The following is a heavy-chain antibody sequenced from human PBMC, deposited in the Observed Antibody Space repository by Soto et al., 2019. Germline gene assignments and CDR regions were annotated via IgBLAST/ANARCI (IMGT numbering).Heavy chain of an antibody. CDR1: DNSISDYY. Sequence: QVQLLASGPGLVKPSETLSLTCTVSDNSISDYYWSWIRQPPGKGLEWIGYSFHNGNTNYNPSLKRGVTMSVHPAKNQVSLRLSSVTAAGTALYYRARDVGGTVTWESAFDFGGQGTMVTVS. CDR2: SFHNGNT. CDR3: ARDVGGTVTWESAFDF. V-gene: IGHV4-59*01. J-gene: IGHJ3*01. D-gene: IGHD4-17*01.